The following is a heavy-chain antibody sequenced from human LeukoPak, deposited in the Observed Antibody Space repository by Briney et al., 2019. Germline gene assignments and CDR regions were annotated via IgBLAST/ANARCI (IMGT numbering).Heavy chain of an antibody. V-gene: IGHV3-30*18. D-gene: IGHD3-10*01. J-gene: IGHJ6*03. CDR2: ISYDGSNK. CDR3: AKAGVRGARGKGYYMDV. Sequence: PGGSLRLSCAASGFTFSSYGMHWVRQAPGKGLEWVAVISYDGSNKYYADSVKGRFTISKDNSKNTLYLQMNSLRAEDTAVYYCAKAGVRGARGKGYYMDVWGKGTTVTVSS. CDR1: GFTFSSYG.